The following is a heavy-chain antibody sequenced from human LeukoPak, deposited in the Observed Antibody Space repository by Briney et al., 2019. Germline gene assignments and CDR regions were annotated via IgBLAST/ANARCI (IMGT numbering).Heavy chain of an antibody. Sequence: GGSLRLSCAASGFTFSSYAMHWVRQAPGKGLEWVAVISYDGSNKYYADSVKGRFTISRDNSKNTLYLQMNSLRAEDTAVYYRARTRFDYWGQGTLVTVSS. V-gene: IGHV3-30-3*01. CDR1: GFTFSSYA. CDR3: ARTRFDY. CDR2: ISYDGSNK. J-gene: IGHJ4*02.